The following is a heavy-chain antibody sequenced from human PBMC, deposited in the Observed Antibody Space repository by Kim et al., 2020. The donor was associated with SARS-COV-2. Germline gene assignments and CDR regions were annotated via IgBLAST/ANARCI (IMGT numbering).Heavy chain of an antibody. CDR3: ARAPLGMGDY. CDR2: NT. J-gene: IGHJ4*02. D-gene: IGHD7-27*01. Sequence: NTGYAQKFQGRVTMTRNTSISTAYMELSSLRSEDTAVYYCARAPLGMGDYWGQGTLVTVSS. V-gene: IGHV1-8*01.